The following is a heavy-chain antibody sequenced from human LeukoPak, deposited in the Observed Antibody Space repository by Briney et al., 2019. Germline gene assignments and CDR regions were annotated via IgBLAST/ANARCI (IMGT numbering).Heavy chain of an antibody. V-gene: IGHV3-64*01. D-gene: IGHD1-14*01. Sequence: PGGSLRLSCAASGFTFSSYAMHWVRQAPGKGLEYVSAISSNGGSTYYANSVKGRFTISRDNSKNTLYLQMGSLRAEDMAVYYCTRVDEVFAFDIWGHGTMVTVSS. CDR1: GFTFSSYA. J-gene: IGHJ3*02. CDR2: ISSNGGST. CDR3: TRVDEVFAFDI.